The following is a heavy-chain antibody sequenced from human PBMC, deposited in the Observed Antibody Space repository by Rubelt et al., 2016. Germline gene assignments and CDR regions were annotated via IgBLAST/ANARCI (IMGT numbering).Heavy chain of an antibody. CDR3: ARMVNDFWSGYHNWFDP. CDR2: MNPNSGNT. Sequence: QVQLVQSGAEVKKPGASVKVSCKASGYTFTSYGISWVRQAPGQGLEWMGWMNPNSGNTGYAQKFQGRVTMTRNTSISTAYMELSSLRSEDTAVYYCARMVNDFWSGYHNWFDPWGQGTLVTVSS. D-gene: IGHD3-3*01. V-gene: IGHV1-8*02. J-gene: IGHJ5*02. CDR1: GYTFTSYG.